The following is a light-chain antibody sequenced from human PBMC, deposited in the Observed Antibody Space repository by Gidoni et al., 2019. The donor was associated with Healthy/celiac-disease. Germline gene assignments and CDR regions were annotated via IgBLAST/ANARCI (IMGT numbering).Light chain of an antibody. Sequence: IVLTQSPATLSLSPGARATLSSRASQSVSSYLAWYQQKPGQAPRLLIYDASNRATGIPARFSGSGSGTDFTLTISSLEPEDFAVYYCQQRSNWPPITFGQGTRLEIK. V-gene: IGKV3-11*01. CDR1: QSVSSY. CDR3: QQRSNWPPIT. J-gene: IGKJ5*01. CDR2: DAS.